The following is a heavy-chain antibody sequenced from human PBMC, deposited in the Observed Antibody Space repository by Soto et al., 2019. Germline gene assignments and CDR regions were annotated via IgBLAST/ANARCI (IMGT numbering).Heavy chain of an antibody. D-gene: IGHD6-13*01. CDR3: ARAKKGIAAAENWFDP. Sequence: PSETLSLTCTLSRGPISSGGYYWSWIRQHPGKGLEWIGYIYYSGSTYYNPSLKSRVTISVDTSKNQFSLKLSSVTAADTAVYYCARAKKGIAAAENWFDPWGQGTLVTVSS. CDR1: RGPISSGGYY. J-gene: IGHJ5*02. V-gene: IGHV4-31*03. CDR2: IYYSGST.